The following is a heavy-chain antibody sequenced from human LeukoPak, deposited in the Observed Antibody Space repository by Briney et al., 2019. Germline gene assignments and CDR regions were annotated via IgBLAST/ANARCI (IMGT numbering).Heavy chain of an antibody. V-gene: IGHV3-30-3*01. Sequence: GGSLRLSCAASGFTFSNYPMHWVRQAPGKGLEWLAVISSDGGTKYYADSVQGRFTVSRDNSKNTLYLQMNSLRAKDTAVYYCARDLGFDYYDSSTLRWFDPWGQGTLVTVSS. CDR2: ISSDGGTK. D-gene: IGHD3-22*01. CDR1: GFTFSNYP. CDR3: ARDLGFDYYDSSTLRWFDP. J-gene: IGHJ5*02.